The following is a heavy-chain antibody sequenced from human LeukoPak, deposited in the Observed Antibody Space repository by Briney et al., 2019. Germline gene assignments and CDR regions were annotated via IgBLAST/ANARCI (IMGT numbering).Heavy chain of an antibody. V-gene: IGHV3-7*03. CDR1: GFTFSIHW. J-gene: IGHJ4*02. CDR3: ARGQYTDGLSY. Sequence: PGGSLRLSCAASGFTFSIHWMTWVRQAPGKGLEWVATIKPDGNDKYFVDSVKGRFTVSRDNAKTSLYLQMNGLRPEDTAVFYCARGQYTDGLSYWGQGTLVTVSS. D-gene: IGHD5-24*01. CDR2: IKPDGNDK.